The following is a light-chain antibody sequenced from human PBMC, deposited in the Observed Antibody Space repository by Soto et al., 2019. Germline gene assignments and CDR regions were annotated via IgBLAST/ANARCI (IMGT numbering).Light chain of an antibody. CDR2: RNN. V-gene: IGLV1-40*01. J-gene: IGLJ3*02. CDR1: SSNIGAGYD. Sequence: QPVLTQPPSVSGAPGQRVTISCTGSSSNIGAGYDVHWYQQLPGTAPKLLIYRNNNRPSGVPDRFSGSKSGTSASLAITGLQAEDEAAYYCQSYESSLSGWVFGGGTKLTVL. CDR3: QSYESSLSGWV.